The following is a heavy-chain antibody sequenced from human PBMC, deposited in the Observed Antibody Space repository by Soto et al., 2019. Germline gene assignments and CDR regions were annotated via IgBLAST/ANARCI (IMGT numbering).Heavy chain of an antibody. Sequence: GGSLRLSCAASGFTFSSYGMHWVRQAPGKGLEWVAVIWYDGSNKYYADSVKGRFTISRDNSKNTLYLQMNSLRAEDTAVYYCARERGAVAAATAYWGQGTLVTVSS. D-gene: IGHD6-19*01. J-gene: IGHJ4*02. CDR2: IWYDGSNK. V-gene: IGHV3-33*01. CDR3: ARERGAVAAATAY. CDR1: GFTFSSYG.